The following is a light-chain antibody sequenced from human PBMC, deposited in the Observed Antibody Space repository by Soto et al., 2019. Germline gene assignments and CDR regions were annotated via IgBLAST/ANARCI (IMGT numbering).Light chain of an antibody. Sequence: QSVLTQPPSAPGSLGQSVTISCTGTSSDIGAYIYVSWYQQHPGKAPKPMISEVSRRPSGVPERFSGSKSGNTASLTVSGLQADDEAHYYCSSYAGSNNFVFGTGTKVTVL. J-gene: IGLJ1*01. V-gene: IGLV2-8*01. CDR3: SSYAGSNNFV. CDR1: SSDIGAYIY. CDR2: EVS.